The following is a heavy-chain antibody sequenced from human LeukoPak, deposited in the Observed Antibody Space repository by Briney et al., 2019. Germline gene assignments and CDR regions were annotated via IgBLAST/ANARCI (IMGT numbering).Heavy chain of an antibody. Sequence: SETLSLTCTVSGGSISSSSYYWGWIRQPPGKGLEGIGSIYYSGSTYYHPSRKSRVTISVGTSKNQFSLKLSSVTAAATAVYYCARHNFGPGGDPRGWGKGTMVTVSS. J-gene: IGHJ4*02. V-gene: IGHV4-39*01. CDR2: IYYSGST. D-gene: IGHD3-16*01. CDR1: GGSISSSSYY. CDR3: ARHNFGPGGDPRG.